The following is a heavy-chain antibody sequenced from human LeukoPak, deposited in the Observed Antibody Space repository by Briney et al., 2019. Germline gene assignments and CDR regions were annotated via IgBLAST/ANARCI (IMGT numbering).Heavy chain of an antibody. CDR3: ARQHSGGYYYFDY. CDR2: IYYSGTT. CDR1: GGSISSYY. V-gene: IGHV4-59*08. Sequence: SETLSLTCTVSGGSISSYYWSWIRQPPGKGLEWTGYIYYSGTTNYNPSLKSRVTISVDTSKNQFSLKLSSVTAADTAVYYCARQHSGGYYYFDYWGQGTLVTVSS. J-gene: IGHJ4*02. D-gene: IGHD3-22*01.